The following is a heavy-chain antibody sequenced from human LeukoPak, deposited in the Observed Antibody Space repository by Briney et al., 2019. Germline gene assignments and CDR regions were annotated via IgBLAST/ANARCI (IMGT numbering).Heavy chain of an antibody. V-gene: IGHV4-59*01. CDR2: ISHSGST. J-gene: IGHJ4*02. D-gene: IGHD5-12*01. CDR3: ARDYGFREGSGYDYYFDY. CDR1: GGSISGYY. Sequence: SEALSLTCSVSGGSISGYYWSWIRQPPGKGREWIGYISHSGSTNYNASLKSRVTMSVDTSRNQFSLKLSSVTAADTAVYYCARDYGFREGSGYDYYFDYWGQGTLVTVSS.